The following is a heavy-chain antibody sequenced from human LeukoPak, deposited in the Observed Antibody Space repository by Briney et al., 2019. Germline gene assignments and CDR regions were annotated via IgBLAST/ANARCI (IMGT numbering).Heavy chain of an antibody. CDR2: IYYSGST. Sequence: SETLSLTCTVSGGSVSSGSYYWSWIRQPPGKGLEWIGYIYYSGSTNYNPSLKSRVTISVDTSKNQFSLELSSVTAADTAVYYCARTSGYDYSFDYWGQGTLVTVSS. J-gene: IGHJ4*02. CDR1: GGSVSSGSYY. D-gene: IGHD5-12*01. V-gene: IGHV4-61*01. CDR3: ARTSGYDYSFDY.